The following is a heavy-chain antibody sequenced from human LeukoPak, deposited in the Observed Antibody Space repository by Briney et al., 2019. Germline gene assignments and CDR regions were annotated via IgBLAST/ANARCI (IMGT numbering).Heavy chain of an antibody. Sequence: PSETLSLTCTVSGGSISSYYWSWIRQPAGKGLEWIGRIYTSGSTNYNPSLKSRVTMSVDTSKNQFSLKLSSVTAADTTVYYCARLGHCSVGRCPLDHDAFDIWGQGTMVTVSS. D-gene: IGHD2-15*01. CDR2: IYTSGST. CDR1: GGSISSYY. V-gene: IGHV4-4*07. J-gene: IGHJ3*02. CDR3: ARLGHCSVGRCPLDHDAFDI.